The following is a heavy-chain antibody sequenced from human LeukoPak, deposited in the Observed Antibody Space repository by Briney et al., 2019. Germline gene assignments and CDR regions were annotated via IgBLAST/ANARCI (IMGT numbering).Heavy chain of an antibody. V-gene: IGHV3-23*01. D-gene: IGHD2-15*01. CDR2: ISGSGGST. J-gene: IGHJ4*02. CDR1: GFTFSSYA. CDR3: AKGRYCSGGSCYPHFDY. Sequence: GGSLRLSCAASGFTFSSYAMSWVRQAPGKGLEWVSAISGSGGSTYYADSVKGRFTIPRDNSKNTLYLQMNSLRAEDTAVYYCAKGRYCSGGSCYPHFDYWGQGTLVTVSS.